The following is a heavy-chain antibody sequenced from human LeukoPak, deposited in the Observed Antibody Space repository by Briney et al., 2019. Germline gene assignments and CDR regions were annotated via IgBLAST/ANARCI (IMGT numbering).Heavy chain of an antibody. V-gene: IGHV4-39*01. D-gene: IGHD6-19*01. Sequence: SETLSLTCTVSRGSISSSSYYWGWIRQPPGKGLEWIGSIYYSGSTYYNPSLKSRVTISVDTSKNQFSLKLSSVTAADTAVYYCARVPREWLAPYDAFDIWGQGTMVTVSS. CDR3: ARVPREWLAPYDAFDI. J-gene: IGHJ3*02. CDR2: IYYSGST. CDR1: RGSISSSSYY.